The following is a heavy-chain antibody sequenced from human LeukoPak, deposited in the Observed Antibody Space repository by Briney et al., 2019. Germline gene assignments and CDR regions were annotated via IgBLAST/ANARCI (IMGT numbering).Heavy chain of an antibody. V-gene: IGHV1-2*06. CDR2: MNPNSGGT. Sequence: ASVKVSCKASGYTFTSYDIHWVRQATGQGLEWMGRMNPNSGGTNYAQKFQGRVTMTRDTSISTAYMELSRLRSDDTAVYYCARVRSDTAMAYFDYWGQGTLVTVSS. CDR1: GYTFTSYD. CDR3: ARVRSDTAMAYFDY. D-gene: IGHD5-18*01. J-gene: IGHJ4*02.